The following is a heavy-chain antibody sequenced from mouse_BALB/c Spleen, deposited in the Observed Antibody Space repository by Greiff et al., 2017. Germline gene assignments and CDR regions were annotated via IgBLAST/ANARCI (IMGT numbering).Heavy chain of an antibody. Sequence: QVQLQQPGAELVKPGASVKLSCKASGYTFTSYWMHWVKQRPGQGLEWIGEINPSNGRTNYNEKFKSKATLTVDKSSSTAYMQLSSLTSEDSAVYYCAREDRYDVPWFAYWGQGTLVTVSA. CDR1: GYTFTSYW. CDR2: INPSNGRT. J-gene: IGHJ3*01. CDR3: AREDRYDVPWFAY. D-gene: IGHD2-14*01. V-gene: IGHV1S81*02.